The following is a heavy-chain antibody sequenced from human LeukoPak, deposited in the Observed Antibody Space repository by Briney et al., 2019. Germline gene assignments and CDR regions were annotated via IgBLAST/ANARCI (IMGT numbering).Heavy chain of an antibody. J-gene: IGHJ4*02. D-gene: IGHD3-10*01. CDR1: GYTFTGYY. CDR2: INPNSGGT. CDR3: ACAGSLSESQFDY. V-gene: IGHV1-2*02. Sequence: ASVKVSCNASGYTFTGYYMHWVRQAPGQGLEWMGWINPNSGGTNYAQKFQGRVTMTRDTSISTAYMELSRLRSDDTAVYYCACAGSLSESQFDYWGQGTLVTVSS.